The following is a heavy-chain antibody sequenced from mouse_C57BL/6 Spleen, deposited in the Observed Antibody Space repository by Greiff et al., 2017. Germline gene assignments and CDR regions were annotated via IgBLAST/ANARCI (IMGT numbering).Heavy chain of an antibody. CDR2: ITPNYGTT. CDR3: ARGEVTRFDY. Sequence: EVQVVESGPELVKPGASVKISCKASGYSFTDYNMNWVKQSNGKSLEWIGVITPNYGTTSYNQKFKGKATLTVDHSSSTAYMQLNSLTSEDSAVYYCARGEVTRFDYWGQGTTLTVSS. V-gene: IGHV1-39*01. CDR1: GYSFTDYN. D-gene: IGHD2-1*01. J-gene: IGHJ2*01.